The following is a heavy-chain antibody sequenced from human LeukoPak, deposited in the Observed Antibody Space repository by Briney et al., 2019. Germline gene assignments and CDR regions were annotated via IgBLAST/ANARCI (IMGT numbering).Heavy chain of an antibody. V-gene: IGHV3-72*01. J-gene: IGHJ4*02. CDR1: GFTLSDYY. D-gene: IGHD3-22*01. CDR2: TRNKANSYTT. CDR3: ARIIDSSGYYYGAIDY. Sequence: GGSLRLSCAASGFTLSDYYMDWVRQAPGKGLEWVDRTRNKANSYTTEYAASVKGRFTISRDDSKNSLDLQMNSLKTEDTAVYYCARIIDSSGYYYGAIDYWGQGTLVTVSS.